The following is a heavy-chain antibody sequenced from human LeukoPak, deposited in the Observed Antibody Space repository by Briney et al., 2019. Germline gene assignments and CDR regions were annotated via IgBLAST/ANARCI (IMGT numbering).Heavy chain of an antibody. CDR2: IIPILGMA. CDR1: GGTFSSYA. J-gene: IGHJ6*02. D-gene: IGHD2-21*02. V-gene: IGHV1-69*04. CDR3: ARDLDCGGDCYGYYYYGMDV. Sequence: SVKVSCKASGGTFSSYAISWVRQAPGQGLEWMGRIIPILGMANYAQKFQGRVTITADKSTSTAYMELSSLRSEDTAVYYCARDLDCGGDCYGYYYYGMDVWGQGTTVTVSS.